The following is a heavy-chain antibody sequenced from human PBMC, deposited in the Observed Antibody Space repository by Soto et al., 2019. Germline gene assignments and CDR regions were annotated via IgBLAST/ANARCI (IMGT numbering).Heavy chain of an antibody. CDR3: ARGPGTIFGVVSSPVDY. CDR1: GGSISSYY. J-gene: IGHJ4*02. Sequence: QVQLQESGPGLVKPSETLSLTCTVSGGSISSYYWSWIRQPPGKGLEWIGYIYYSGSTNYNPSHRSRVTISVDTSKTQFPLRLSSVTAADTAVYYCARGPGTIFGVVSSPVDYWGQGTLVTVSS. D-gene: IGHD3-3*01. CDR2: IYYSGST. V-gene: IGHV4-59*01.